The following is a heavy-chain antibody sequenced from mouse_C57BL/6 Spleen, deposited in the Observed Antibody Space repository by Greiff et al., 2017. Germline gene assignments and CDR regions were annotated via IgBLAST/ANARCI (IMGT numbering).Heavy chain of an antibody. CDR2: IDPSDSYT. V-gene: IGHV1-50*01. J-gene: IGHJ2*01. CDR1: GYTFTSYW. D-gene: IGHD1-1*01. CDR3: ARGFTTVVAKNYYDY. Sequence: VQLQQPGAELVKPGASVKLSCKASGYTFTSYWMQWVKQRPGQGLEWIGEIDPSDSYTNYNQKFKGKATLTVDTSSSTAYMQLSSLTSEDSAVYYCARGFTTVVAKNYYDYWGQGTTRTVSS.